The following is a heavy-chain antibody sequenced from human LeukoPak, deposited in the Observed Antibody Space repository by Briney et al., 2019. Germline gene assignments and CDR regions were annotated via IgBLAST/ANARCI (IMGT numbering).Heavy chain of an antibody. D-gene: IGHD6-13*01. V-gene: IGHV1-46*01. J-gene: IGHJ4*02. Sequence: GGSLGLSCAASGYTFSSYKMHWVRQAPGQGLEWMGIINPSGGGTSYAQKLQGRVTMTRDTSSSTVYMELSSLTSEDTAVYYCARDSSNWSLDYWGQGTLVTVSS. CDR2: INPSGGGT. CDR1: GYTFSSYK. CDR3: ARDSSNWSLDY.